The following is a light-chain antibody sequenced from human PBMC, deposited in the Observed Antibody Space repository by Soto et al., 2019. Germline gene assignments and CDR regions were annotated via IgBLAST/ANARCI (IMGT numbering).Light chain of an antibody. CDR2: GAS. CDR3: QQYNTYSGT. V-gene: IGKV3-15*01. CDR1: ENVRTK. J-gene: IGKJ1*01. Sequence: EIGLTQSPCTLSLSPGERATLSCRASENVRTKVGWYQQKAGQAPRLLIYGASTRATGIPARFSGSGSGTEFTLTISSLQSDDFATYYCQQYNTYSGTFGQGTKVDIK.